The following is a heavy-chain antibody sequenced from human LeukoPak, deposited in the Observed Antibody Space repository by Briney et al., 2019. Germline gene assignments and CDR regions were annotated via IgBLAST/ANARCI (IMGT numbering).Heavy chain of an antibody. V-gene: IGHV3-30*03. CDR2: TSKDASHK. CDR1: GFIFGSHG. J-gene: IGHJ4*02. CDR3: VRDPAFEYVWGTYRPDPYFDY. D-gene: IGHD3-16*02. Sequence: GGSLRLPCAASGFIFGSHGMHWVRQAPGKGLEWLAGTSKDASHKHYADSVRGRFTISRDNSKRTLYLQMNGLTADDTAVYYCVRDPAFEYVWGTYRPDPYFDYWGQGVLVTVS.